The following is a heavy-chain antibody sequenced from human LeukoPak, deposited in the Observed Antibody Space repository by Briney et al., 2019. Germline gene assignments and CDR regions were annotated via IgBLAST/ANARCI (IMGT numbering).Heavy chain of an antibody. CDR2: ISYDGSNK. J-gene: IGHJ4*02. V-gene: IGHV3-30-3*02. Sequence: GRSLRLSCAASGFTFSSYAMHWVRQAPGKGLEWVAVISYDGSNKYYADSVKGRFTISRDNSKNTLYLQMNSLRAEDTAVYYCAKTRPLDSSSWSHGDYWGQGTLVTVSS. CDR3: AKTRPLDSSSWSHGDY. CDR1: GFTFSSYA. D-gene: IGHD6-13*01.